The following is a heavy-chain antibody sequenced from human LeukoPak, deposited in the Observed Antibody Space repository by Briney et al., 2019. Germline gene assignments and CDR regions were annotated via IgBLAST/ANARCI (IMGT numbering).Heavy chain of an antibody. J-gene: IGHJ2*01. CDR3: ARAPSGIVADL. CDR2: IYDSGST. V-gene: IGHV4-61*01. Sequence: SETLSLTCTVSGGSVSRISSYYWSWIRQPPGKGLEWIGHIYDSGSTNYNPSLKSRVTISVDTYKNQFSLKLSSVPAVDTAVYFCARAPSGIVADLWGRGTLLTVSS. CDR1: GGSVSRISSYY. D-gene: IGHD1-26*01.